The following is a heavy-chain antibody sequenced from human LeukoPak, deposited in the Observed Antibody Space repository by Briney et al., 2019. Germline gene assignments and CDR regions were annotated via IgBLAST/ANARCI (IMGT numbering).Heavy chain of an antibody. V-gene: IGHV3-33*01. CDR1: GFTFSSYG. CDR2: MWYDGSNK. J-gene: IGHJ4*02. D-gene: IGHD3/OR15-3a*01. Sequence: QPGGSLRLSCAASGFTFSSYGMHWVRQAPGKGLEWVAVMWYDGSNKYYADSVKRQFTISRDNSKNTLYLQMNGLRPEDTAVYYCVREGDADWFDYWGQGTLVTVSS. CDR3: VREGDADWFDY.